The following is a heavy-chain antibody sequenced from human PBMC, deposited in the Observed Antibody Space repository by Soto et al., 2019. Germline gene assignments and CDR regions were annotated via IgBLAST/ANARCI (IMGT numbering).Heavy chain of an antibody. CDR2: ISNDGSDK. CDR1: GFTFNNYG. Sequence: QVQLVESGGGVVQPGRSLRLSCAASGFTFNNYGMHWARQAPGKGLEWVAAISNDGSDKYYADSVKGRLTISRDNSKNTVFLQMTSLRAEDTAVYYCAKDQARAASHGTDWGQGTMVTVSS. J-gene: IGHJ3*01. D-gene: IGHD6-13*01. V-gene: IGHV3-30*18. CDR3: AKDQARAASHGTD.